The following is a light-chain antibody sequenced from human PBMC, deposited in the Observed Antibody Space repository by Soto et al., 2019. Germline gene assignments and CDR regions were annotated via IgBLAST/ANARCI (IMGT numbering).Light chain of an antibody. CDR1: QSLVYSGGDAY. CDR2: LVS. J-gene: IGKJ2*01. V-gene: IGKV2-30*01. Sequence: EVVMTQSPLSLPATLGQPASISCRSSQSLVYSGGDAYLHWFQQRPGQSPRRLIYLVSNRDSGVPDRFSGSGSGTDFTLKISRVEAEDVGVYYCMQAIHWPYTFGQGTRLEIE. CDR3: MQAIHWPYT.